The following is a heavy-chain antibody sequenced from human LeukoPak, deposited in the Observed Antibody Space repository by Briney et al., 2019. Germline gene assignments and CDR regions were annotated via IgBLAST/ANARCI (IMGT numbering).Heavy chain of an antibody. J-gene: IGHJ4*02. V-gene: IGHV3-23*01. CDR3: AKGGKWDVTPFDY. Sequence: GGSLRLSCAASGFVFSNYWMSWVRQAPGKGLEWVSTISGGGGSTYYADSVKGRFTISRDNSKNTLYLQVNSLRAEGTAVYYCAKGGKWDVTPFDYWGQGTLVTVSS. CDR1: GFVFSNYW. D-gene: IGHD1-26*01. CDR2: ISGGGGST.